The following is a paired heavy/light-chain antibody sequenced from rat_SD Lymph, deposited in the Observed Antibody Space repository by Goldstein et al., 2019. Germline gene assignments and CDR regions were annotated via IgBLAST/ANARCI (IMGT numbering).Heavy chain of an antibody. D-gene: IGHD3-1*01. J-gene: IGHJ4*01. Sequence: EVQLVESGGGLVQPGRSLKLSCAASGFTFSDYYMAWVRQAPTKGLEWVASISYDGGSTYYRDSVKGRFTISRDNAKSSLYLQMDSLRSEDTATYYCTTFVPRVMDAWGQGASVTVSS. CDR3: TTFVPRVMDA. V-gene: IGHV5-20*01. CDR1: GFTFSDYY. CDR2: ISYDGGST.
Light chain of an antibody. Sequence: DVVLTQTPPTLLATIGQSVSISCRSSQSLLHSNGNTYLNWLLQRTGQSPQPLIYLVSKLESGVPNRFSGSGSGTDFTLKISGVEAEDLGVYYCMQFTHYPFTFGSGTKLEIK. CDR3: MQFTHYPFT. J-gene: IGKJ4*01. V-gene: IGKV2S20*01. CDR1: QSLLHSNGNTY. CDR2: LVS.